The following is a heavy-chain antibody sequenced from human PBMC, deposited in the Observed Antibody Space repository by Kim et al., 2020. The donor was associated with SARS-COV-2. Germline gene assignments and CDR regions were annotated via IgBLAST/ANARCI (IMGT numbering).Heavy chain of an antibody. J-gene: IGHJ4*02. CDR3: ASHYYGSGSYFLPDY. D-gene: IGHD3-10*01. Sequence: SGEGRFTICRDNSKNTLYLQLNSLRAEDTAVYYCASHYYGSGSYFLPDYWGQGTLVTVSS. V-gene: IGHV3-30*07.